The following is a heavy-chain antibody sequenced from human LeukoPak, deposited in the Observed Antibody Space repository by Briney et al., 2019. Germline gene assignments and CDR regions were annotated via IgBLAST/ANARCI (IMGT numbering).Heavy chain of an antibody. D-gene: IGHD3-22*01. Sequence: GASVKVSCKASGGTFSSYAISWVRQAPGQGLEWMGRIIPILGIANYAQKFQGRVTITADKSTSTAYMELNSLRAEDTAVYYCARDGNYYDSSGFDYWGQGTLVTVSS. CDR2: IIPILGIA. CDR1: GGTFSSYA. J-gene: IGHJ4*02. V-gene: IGHV1-69*04. CDR3: ARDGNYYDSSGFDY.